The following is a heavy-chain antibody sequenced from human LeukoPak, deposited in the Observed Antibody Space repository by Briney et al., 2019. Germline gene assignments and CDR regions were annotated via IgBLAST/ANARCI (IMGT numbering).Heavy chain of an antibody. J-gene: IGHJ4*02. D-gene: IGHD5-24*01. CDR3: AREVEMATNPPRTFDY. CDR1: GFTFSSYS. CDR2: ISSSSSTI. V-gene: IGHV3-48*01. Sequence: GGSLRLSCAASGFTFSSYSMNWVRQAPGKGLEWVSYISSSSSTIYYADSVKGRFTISRDNAKNSLYLQMNSLRAEDTAVYYCAREVEMATNPPRTFDYWGQGTLVTVSS.